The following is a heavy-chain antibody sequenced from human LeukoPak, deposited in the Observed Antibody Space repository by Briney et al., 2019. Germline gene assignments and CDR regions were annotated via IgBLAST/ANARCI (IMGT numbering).Heavy chain of an antibody. CDR1: GFTVSSNY. D-gene: IGHD6-13*01. CDR2: IYSGGST. J-gene: IGHJ3*02. V-gene: IGHV3-66*01. Sequence: GGSLRLSCAASGFTVSSNYMSWVRQAPGKGLEWVSVIYSGGSTYYADSVKGRFTISRDNSKNTLYLQMNSLRAEDTAVYYCAREVRSSSWYAYAFDIWGQGTMVTVSS. CDR3: AREVRSSSWYAYAFDI.